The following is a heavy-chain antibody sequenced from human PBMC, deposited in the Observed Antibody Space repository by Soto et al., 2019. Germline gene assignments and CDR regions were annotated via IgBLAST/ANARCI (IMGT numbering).Heavy chain of an antibody. J-gene: IGHJ4*02. Sequence: GGSLRLSCAASGFTFSDHYMDWVRQAPGKGLEWVGRTRNKANSYTTEYAASVKGRFTISRDDSKNSLYLQMNSLKTEDTAVYYCARGASLDHWGQGTLVTVSS. CDR1: GFTFSDHY. V-gene: IGHV3-72*01. D-gene: IGHD2-15*01. CDR3: ARGASLDH. CDR2: TRNKANSYTT.